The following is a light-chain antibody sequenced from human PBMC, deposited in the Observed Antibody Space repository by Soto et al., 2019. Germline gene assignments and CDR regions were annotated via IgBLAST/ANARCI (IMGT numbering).Light chain of an antibody. V-gene: IGKV3-11*01. J-gene: IGKJ4*01. CDR3: QQRSSWPT. CDR2: DAS. Sequence: EIVLTQSPATLSLSPGERATLSCRASQSVSSFFAWYQQKPGQSPRLLIYDASNRATGIPGRFSGSGSGTDFTLTISRLEPEDFAVYYCQQRSSWPTFGGGTKVEIK. CDR1: QSVSSF.